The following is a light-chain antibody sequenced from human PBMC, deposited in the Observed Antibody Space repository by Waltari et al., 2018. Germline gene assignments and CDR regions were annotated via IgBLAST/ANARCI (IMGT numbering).Light chain of an antibody. CDR2: RAS. CDR1: QRVNTW. Sequence: DIQMSQSPSTLSASVGDRGTITCRANQRVNTWLAWYHKKPGKAPKALIYRASSLESGVPSRFSGSGSGTEFALTISSLQPDDFATYYCHQYNSFSSFPYGGGTKVEIK. V-gene: IGKV1-5*03. CDR3: HQYNSFSSFP. J-gene: IGKJ4*01.